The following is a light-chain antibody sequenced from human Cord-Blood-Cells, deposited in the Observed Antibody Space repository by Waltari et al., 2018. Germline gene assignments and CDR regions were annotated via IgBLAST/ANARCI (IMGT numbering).Light chain of an antibody. CDR3: SSYAGSNKIVV. J-gene: IGLJ2*01. Sequence: QSALTQPPSASGSPGQSVTISCTGTSSDVGGYNYVSWYQHHPGKAPKLMIYEVSKRPSGVPDRFSGSKSGNTASLTVSGLQAEDEADYYCSSYAGSNKIVVFGGGTKLTVL. CDR1: SSDVGGYNY. CDR2: EVS. V-gene: IGLV2-8*01.